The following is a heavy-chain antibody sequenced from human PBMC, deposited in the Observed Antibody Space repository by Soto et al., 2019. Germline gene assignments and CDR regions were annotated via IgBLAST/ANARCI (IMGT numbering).Heavy chain of an antibody. CDR2: TYYSGST. J-gene: IGHJ6*02. Sequence: SETLSLTCTVSGGSISSYYWSWIRQPPGKGLEWIGYTYYSGSTNYNPSLKSRVTISVDTSKNQFSLKLSSVTAADTAVYYCARGKYVDVWGQGTTVTVSS. V-gene: IGHV4-59*01. CDR3: ARGKYVDV. D-gene: IGHD2-8*01. CDR1: GGSISSYY.